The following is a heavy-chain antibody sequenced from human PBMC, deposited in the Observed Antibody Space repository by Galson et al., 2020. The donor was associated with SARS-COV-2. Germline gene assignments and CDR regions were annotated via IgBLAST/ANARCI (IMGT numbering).Heavy chain of an antibody. Sequence: SETLSLTCTVSGGSVSSGSYYWSWIRQPPGKGLEWIGYIYYSGSTNYNPSLKSRVTISVDTSKNQFSLKLSSVTAADTAVYYCATLIAVAGTVDAFDIWGQGTMVTVSS. CDR1: GGSVSSGSYY. D-gene: IGHD6-19*01. J-gene: IGHJ3*02. CDR2: IYYSGST. V-gene: IGHV4-61*01. CDR3: ATLIAVAGTVDAFDI.